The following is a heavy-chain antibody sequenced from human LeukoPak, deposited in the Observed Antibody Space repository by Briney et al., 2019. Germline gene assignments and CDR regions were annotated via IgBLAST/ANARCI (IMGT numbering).Heavy chain of an antibody. CDR3: TTESGLYCSGGSCYDTDY. J-gene: IGHJ4*02. Sequence: GGSLRLSCAASGFTFSSYAMSWVRQAPGKGLEWVGRIKSKTDGGTTDYAAPVKGRFTISRDDSKNTLYLQMNSLKTEDTAVYYCTTESGLYCSGGSCYDTDYWGQGTLVTVSS. V-gene: IGHV3-15*01. CDR2: IKSKTDGGTT. D-gene: IGHD2-15*01. CDR1: GFTFSSYA.